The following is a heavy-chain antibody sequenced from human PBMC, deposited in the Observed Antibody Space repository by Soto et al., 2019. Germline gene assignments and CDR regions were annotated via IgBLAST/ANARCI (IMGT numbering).Heavy chain of an antibody. CDR2: ISGSGGST. CDR3: ARDLEDIVLMVYASDY. CDR1: GFTFSSYA. V-gene: IGHV3-23*01. J-gene: IGHJ4*02. D-gene: IGHD2-8*01. Sequence: PGGSLRLSCAASGFTFSSYAMSWVRQAPGKGLEWVSAISGSGGSTYYADSVKGRFTISRDNSKNTLYLQMNSLRAEDTAVYYCARDLEDIVLMVYASDYWGQGTLVTVSS.